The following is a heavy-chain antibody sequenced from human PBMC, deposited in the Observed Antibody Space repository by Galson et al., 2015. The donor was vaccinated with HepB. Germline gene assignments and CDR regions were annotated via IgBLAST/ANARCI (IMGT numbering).Heavy chain of an antibody. J-gene: IGHJ4*02. CDR1: GFTFSSYG. CDR2: IWYDGSNK. CDR3: ARDPRYYYDSSGPWYFDY. Sequence: SLRLSCAASGFTFSSYGMHWVRQAPGKGLEWVAVIWYDGSNKYYADSVKGRFTISRDNSKNTLYLQMNSLRAEDTAVYYCARDPRYYYDSSGPWYFDYWGQGTLVTVSS. V-gene: IGHV3-33*01. D-gene: IGHD3-22*01.